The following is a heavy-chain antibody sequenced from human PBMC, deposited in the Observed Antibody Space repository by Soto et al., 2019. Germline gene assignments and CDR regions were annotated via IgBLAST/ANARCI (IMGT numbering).Heavy chain of an antibody. V-gene: IGHV1-8*02. CDR1: GGTFSSYA. J-gene: IGHJ6*02. Sequence: ASVKVSCKASGGTFSSYAISWVRQAPGQGLEWMGGIIPIFGNTGYAQKFQGRVTMTRNTSITTAYMELSSLRSEDTAVYYCAREISYGLDVWGQGTTVTVSS. CDR3: AREISYGLDV. CDR2: IIPIFGNT.